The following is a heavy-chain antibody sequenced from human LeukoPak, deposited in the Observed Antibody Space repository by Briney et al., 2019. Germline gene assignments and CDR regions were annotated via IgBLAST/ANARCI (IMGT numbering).Heavy chain of an antibody. CDR3: AANGISGSYYNVPVLDY. D-gene: IGHD3-10*01. CDR1: GFTFSSYA. Sequence: GGSLTLTCAASGFTFSSYAMSWVRQPPGKGLEWVAAISGSGGSTYYADSVKGRFTISRDNSKNTLYLQMNSLRAEDTAVYYCAANGISGSYYNVPVLDYWGQGTLVTVSS. CDR2: ISGSGGST. V-gene: IGHV3-23*01. J-gene: IGHJ4*02.